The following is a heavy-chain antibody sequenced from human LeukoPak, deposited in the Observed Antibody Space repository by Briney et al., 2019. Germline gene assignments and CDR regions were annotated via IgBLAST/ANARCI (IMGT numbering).Heavy chain of an antibody. CDR2: IYYSGST. CDR1: GGSISSSSYY. Sequence: SETLSLTCTVSGGSISSSSYYWGWIRQPPGKGLEWIGSIYYSGSTYYNPSLKSRVTISADTSKNQFSLKLSSVTAADTAVYYCARRTGSHDYWGQGTLVTASS. CDR3: ARRTGSHDY. V-gene: IGHV4-39*01. D-gene: IGHD3/OR15-3a*01. J-gene: IGHJ4*02.